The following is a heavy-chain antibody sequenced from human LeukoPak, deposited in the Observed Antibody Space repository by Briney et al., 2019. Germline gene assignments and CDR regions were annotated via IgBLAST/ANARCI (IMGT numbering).Heavy chain of an antibody. CDR1: GFTVSSYW. V-gene: IGHV3-7*01. CDR3: ARPRGYCSGGSCRYYFDY. D-gene: IGHD2-15*01. J-gene: IGHJ4*02. Sequence: GGSLRLSCSAPGFTVSSYWMSWVRQAAGKVLEWVANIKQEGSEKNYVDSVKGRLKISRDNAKNSMYLKINSLRAEDTAVYYCARPRGYCSGGSCRYYFDYWGQGTLVTVPS. CDR2: IKQEGSEK.